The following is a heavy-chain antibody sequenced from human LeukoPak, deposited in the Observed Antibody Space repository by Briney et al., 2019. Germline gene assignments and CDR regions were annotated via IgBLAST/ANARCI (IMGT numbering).Heavy chain of an antibody. J-gene: IGHJ6*03. CDR2: IYYSGST. D-gene: IGHD2-2*01. CDR1: GGSISSYY. Sequence: PSETLSLTCTVSGGSISSYYWSWIRQPPGKGLEWIGYIYYSGSTNYNPSRKSRVPISVDTSMNQSSMKWSSVTAADTAVYYCASSSTSVSWYYYNYMDVWGKGTTVTVSS. CDR3: ASSSTSVSWYYYNYMDV. V-gene: IGHV4-59*08.